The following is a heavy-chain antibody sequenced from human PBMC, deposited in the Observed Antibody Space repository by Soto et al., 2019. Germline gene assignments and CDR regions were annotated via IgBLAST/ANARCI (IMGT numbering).Heavy chain of an antibody. J-gene: IGHJ5*02. Sequence: GASVKVSCKASGYTFTSYGISWVRQAPGQRLEWMGWINAGNGDTRYSQKFQGRVTLTRDTSANTVYMDLSSLRSEDKALYYCARAISGYVTWGQGTLVNVSS. CDR3: ARAISGYVT. CDR2: INAGNGDT. D-gene: IGHD5-12*01. V-gene: IGHV1-3*01. CDR1: GYTFTSYG.